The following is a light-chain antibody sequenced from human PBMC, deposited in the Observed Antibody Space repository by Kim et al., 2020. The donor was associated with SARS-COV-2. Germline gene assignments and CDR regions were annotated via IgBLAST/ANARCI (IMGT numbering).Light chain of an antibody. CDR2: EDN. J-gene: IGLJ2*01. Sequence: NFMLTQPPSVSESPGKTVTISCTRSSGNIADNYVQWHQQRPGSAPTTVIYEDNQRPSGVPDRFSGAIDSSSKLATLTISGLKTEDEADYYCQSYDSTNVVFGGGTQLTVL. V-gene: IGLV6-57*03. CDR3: QSYDSTNVV. CDR1: SGNIADNY.